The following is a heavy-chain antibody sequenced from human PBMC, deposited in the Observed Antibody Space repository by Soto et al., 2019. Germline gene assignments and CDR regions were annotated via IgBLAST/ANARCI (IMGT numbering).Heavy chain of an antibody. CDR3: AIGTVTTKYRYFDL. Sequence: SETLSLTCAVSSGSISSSNWWSWVRQPPGKGLEWIGEIYHSGSTNYNPSLKSRVTISVDKSKNQFSLKLSSVTAADTAVYYCAIGTVTTKYRYFDLWGRGTLVTVSS. D-gene: IGHD4-17*01. CDR1: SGSISSSNW. J-gene: IGHJ2*01. CDR2: IYHSGST. V-gene: IGHV4-4*02.